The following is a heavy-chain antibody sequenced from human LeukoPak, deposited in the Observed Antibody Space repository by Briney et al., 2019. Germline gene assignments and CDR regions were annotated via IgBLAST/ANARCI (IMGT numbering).Heavy chain of an antibody. CDR2: ISAYNGNT. J-gene: IGHJ2*01. D-gene: IGHD2-2*01. CDR3: ARTHIVVVPAAMYWYFDL. V-gene: IGHV1-18*01. Sequence: ASVKVSCKASGYTFTSYGISWVRQAPGQGLEWMGWISAYNGNTNYAQKLQGRVTMTTDTSTSTAYMELRSLRSDDTAVYYCARTHIVVVPAAMYWYFDLWGRGILVTVSS. CDR1: GYTFTSYG.